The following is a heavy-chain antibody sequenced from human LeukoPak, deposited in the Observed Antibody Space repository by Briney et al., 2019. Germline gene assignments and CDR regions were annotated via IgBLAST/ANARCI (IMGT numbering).Heavy chain of an antibody. Sequence: PGGSLGVSCAGSGSTFTRHTMIWVRQAPGKGLEWISYISSGSDTIYYADSVKGRFTVSRDNAKTSLYLQMNSLRVEDTAVYFCAREYDSRARFDSWGQGALVTVSS. V-gene: IGHV3-48*01. J-gene: IGHJ4*02. CDR3: AREYDSRARFDS. D-gene: IGHD6-13*01. CDR2: ISSGSDTI. CDR1: GSTFTRHT.